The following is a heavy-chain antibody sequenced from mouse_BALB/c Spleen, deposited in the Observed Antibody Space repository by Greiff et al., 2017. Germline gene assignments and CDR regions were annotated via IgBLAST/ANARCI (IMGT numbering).Heavy chain of an antibody. Sequence: EVKVEESGGGLVKPGGSLKLSCAASGFTFSSYTMSWVRQTPEKRLEWVATISSGGSYTYYPDSVKGRFTISRDNAKNTLYLQMSSLKSEDTAMYYCTRDADGSNYFDYWGQGTTLTVSS. CDR2: ISSGGSYT. D-gene: IGHD2-3*01. CDR1: GFTFSSYT. V-gene: IGHV5-6-4*01. CDR3: TRDADGSNYFDY. J-gene: IGHJ2*01.